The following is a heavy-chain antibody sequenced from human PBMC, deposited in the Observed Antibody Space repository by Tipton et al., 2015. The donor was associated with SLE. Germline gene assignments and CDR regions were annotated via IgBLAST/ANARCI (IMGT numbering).Heavy chain of an antibody. CDR3: ARGGWQLVTYAFDI. D-gene: IGHD6-13*01. CDR1: GGSISSHY. V-gene: IGHV4-59*11. Sequence: GLVKPSETLSLMCTVSGGSISSHYWSWIRQPPGKGLEWIAYIYYSGSTSYNPSLKSRVTISVDTSKNQFSLKLNSVTAADTAVYYCARGGWQLVTYAFDIWGQGTMVTVSS. J-gene: IGHJ3*02. CDR2: IYYSGST.